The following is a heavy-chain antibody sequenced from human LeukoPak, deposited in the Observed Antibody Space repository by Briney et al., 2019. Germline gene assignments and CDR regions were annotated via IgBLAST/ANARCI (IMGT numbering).Heavy chain of an antibody. V-gene: IGHV4-39*01. CDR2: IYDGGST. Sequence: PSETLSLTCTVSVASIVSTTYYWDWFRQPPGKGLEWIGNIYDGGSTHYNPSLKSRLTMSVDTSKTHFSLRLNSVTAADTAIYYCATHRRPGSGGYENAFEIWGQGTMVTVSS. D-gene: IGHD5-12*01. CDR1: VASIVSTTYY. J-gene: IGHJ3*02. CDR3: ATHRRPGSGGYENAFEI.